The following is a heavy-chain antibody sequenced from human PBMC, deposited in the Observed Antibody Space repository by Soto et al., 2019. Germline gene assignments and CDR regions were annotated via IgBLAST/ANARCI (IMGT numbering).Heavy chain of an antibody. D-gene: IGHD6-13*01. Sequence: QVQLVQSGAEVKKPGASVKVSCKASGYTFTSYAMHWVRQAPGQRLEWMGWINAGNGNTKYSQKFQGRVTITRDTAASTADMELSSLRSEDTAVYYCAGSHIAAAPYGMDVWGQGTTVTVSS. CDR3: AGSHIAAAPYGMDV. CDR1: GYTFTSYA. CDR2: INAGNGNT. V-gene: IGHV1-3*01. J-gene: IGHJ6*02.